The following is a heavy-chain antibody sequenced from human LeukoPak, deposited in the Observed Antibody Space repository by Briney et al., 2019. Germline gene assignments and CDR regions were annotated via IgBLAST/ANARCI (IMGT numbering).Heavy chain of an antibody. J-gene: IGHJ1*01. V-gene: IGHV4-59*12. Sequence: SETLSLTCTVSGGSISSYYWSWIRQPPGKGLEWIGYIYYSGSTNYNPSLKSRVTISVDTSKNQFSLKLSSVTAADTAVYYCARDRGYDSSGYSQAFQHWGQGTLVTVSS. D-gene: IGHD3-22*01. CDR3: ARDRGYDSSGYSQAFQH. CDR1: GGSISSYY. CDR2: IYYSGST.